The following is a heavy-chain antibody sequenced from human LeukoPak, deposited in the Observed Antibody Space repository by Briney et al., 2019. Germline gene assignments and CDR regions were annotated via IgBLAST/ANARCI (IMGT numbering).Heavy chain of an antibody. CDR2: IYYSGST. CDR3: ARGRYSSSWYSLDY. V-gene: IGHV4-39*01. J-gene: IGHJ4*02. CDR1: GGSISSSSYY. Sequence: SETLSLTCTVSGGSISSSSYYWGWIRQPPGKGLEWIGSIYYSGSTYYNPSLKSRVTISVDTSKNQFSLKLSSVTAADTAVYYCARGRYSSSWYSLDYWGQGTLVTVSS. D-gene: IGHD6-13*01.